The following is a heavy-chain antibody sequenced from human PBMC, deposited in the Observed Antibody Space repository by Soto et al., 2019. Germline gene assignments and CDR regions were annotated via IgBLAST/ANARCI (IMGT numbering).Heavy chain of an antibody. CDR3: GRMIYDNSSYSLNFDY. Sequence: SGPTLVNPTETLTLTCTVSGFSLSNARMGVSWIRQPPGKALEWVAHIFPNDEKSYSTSLKSRLTISKDTSKSQVVLTMTKLDPVDTATYSCGRMIYDNSSYSLNFDYWGQGTLVTVSS. CDR1: GFSLSNARMG. J-gene: IGHJ4*02. D-gene: IGHD3-22*01. V-gene: IGHV2-26*01. CDR2: IFPNDEK.